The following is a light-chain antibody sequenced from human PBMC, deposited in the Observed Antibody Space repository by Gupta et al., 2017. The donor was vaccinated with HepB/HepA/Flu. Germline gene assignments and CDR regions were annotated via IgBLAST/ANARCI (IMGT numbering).Light chain of an antibody. CDR3: TSYTSRRTEV. J-gene: IGLJ1*01. CDR1: SSDVGGYNF. CDR2: EVT. V-gene: IGLV2-14*01. Sequence: QSALTHPASVSASPGQSIPISCTGISSDVGGYNFVSWYQQHPGKAPKLISDEVTNRPSGVSKRCAGSKAGNTAYMTSSGLQAEDEADYYCTSYTSRRTEVFGTGTKLTVL.